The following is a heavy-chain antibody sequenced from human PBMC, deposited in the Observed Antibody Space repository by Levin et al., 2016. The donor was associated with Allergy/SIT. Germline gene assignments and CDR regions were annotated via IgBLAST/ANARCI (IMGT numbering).Heavy chain of an antibody. J-gene: IGHJ4*02. CDR2: IIPILGIA. D-gene: IGHD1-26*01. Sequence: VRQMPGKGLEWMGRIIPILGIANYAQKFQGRVTITADKSTSTAYMELSSLRSEDTAVYYCARDVVGASSDYWGQGTLVTVSS. V-gene: IGHV1-69*04. CDR3: ARDVVGASSDY.